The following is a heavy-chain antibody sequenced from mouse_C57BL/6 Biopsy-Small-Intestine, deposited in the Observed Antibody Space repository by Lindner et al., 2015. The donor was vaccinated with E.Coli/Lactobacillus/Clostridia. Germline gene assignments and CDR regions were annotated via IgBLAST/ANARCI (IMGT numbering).Heavy chain of an antibody. CDR1: GYTFTDYY. D-gene: IGHD2-2*01. J-gene: IGHJ4*01. CDR3: ARDRASYGSGSYYNAH. CDR2: INPNTDAT. Sequence: SVKVSCKGSGYTFTDYYIHWVRQAPGQGLEWMGWINPNTDATFYAQNFQGRATLTRDASTNTAYMELRSLRSDDTAVYYCARDRASYGSGSYYNAHWGQGTLVTVSS. V-gene: IGHV1-18*01.